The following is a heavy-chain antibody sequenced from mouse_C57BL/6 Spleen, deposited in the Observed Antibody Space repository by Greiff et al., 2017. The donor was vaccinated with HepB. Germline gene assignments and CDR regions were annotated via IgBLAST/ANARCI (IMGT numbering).Heavy chain of an antibody. Sequence: EVQLQQSGPELVKPGASVKISCKASGYTFTDYYMNWVKQSHGKSLEWIGDINPNNGGTSYNQKFKGKATLTVDKSSSTAYMELRSLTSEDSAVYYCARRGGSSYWYFDVWGTGTTVTVSS. CDR1: GYTFTDYY. D-gene: IGHD1-1*01. J-gene: IGHJ1*03. V-gene: IGHV1-26*01. CDR2: INPNNGGT. CDR3: ARRGGSSYWYFDV.